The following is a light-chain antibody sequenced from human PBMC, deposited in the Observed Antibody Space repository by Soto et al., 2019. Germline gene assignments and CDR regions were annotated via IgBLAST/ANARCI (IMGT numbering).Light chain of an antibody. Sequence: QSALTQPASVSGSPGQSITISCTGTSSDVGGYNYVSWYQQHPGKAPKLMIYEVCNRPSGVSNRFSGSKSGNTASLTISGLQAEDEADYYCSSYTSSSTLWVFGGGTKLTVL. CDR2: EVC. J-gene: IGLJ3*02. CDR1: SSDVGGYNY. V-gene: IGLV2-14*01. CDR3: SSYTSSSTLWV.